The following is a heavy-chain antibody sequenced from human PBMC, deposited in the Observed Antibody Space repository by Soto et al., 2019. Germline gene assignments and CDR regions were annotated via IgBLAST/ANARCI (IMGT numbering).Heavy chain of an antibody. CDR2: IYYSGST. D-gene: IGHD1-26*01. CDR3: ARGLTWELLRAGYYYYYGMDV. Sequence: SETLSLTCTGSGGSISSYYWSWIRQPPGKGLEWIGYIYYSGSTNYNPSLKSRVTISVDTSKNQFSLKLSSVTAADTAVYYCARGLTWELLRAGYYYYYGMDVWGQGTTVTVSS. CDR1: GGSISSYY. V-gene: IGHV4-59*01. J-gene: IGHJ6*02.